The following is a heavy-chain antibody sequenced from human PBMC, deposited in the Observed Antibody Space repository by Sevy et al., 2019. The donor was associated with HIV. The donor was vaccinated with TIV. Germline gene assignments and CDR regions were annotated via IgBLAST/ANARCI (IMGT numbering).Heavy chain of an antibody. Sequence: GGSLRLSCAASGFIFGDLYMDWVRQAPGKGLKWIGRIRNKAKSSTTEYAASVKGRFTITRDDSKNSLYLQMNSLKTEDTARYYCAAGAADRGYFNIWGRGTLVTVSS. J-gene: IGHJ2*01. CDR3: AAGAADRGYFNI. D-gene: IGHD3-10*01. V-gene: IGHV3-72*01. CDR1: GFIFGDLY. CDR2: IRNKAKSSTT.